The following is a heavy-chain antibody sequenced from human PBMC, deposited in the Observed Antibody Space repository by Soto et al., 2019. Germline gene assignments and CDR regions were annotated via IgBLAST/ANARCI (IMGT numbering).Heavy chain of an antibody. D-gene: IGHD2-2*01. V-gene: IGHV1-69*13. CDR3: ARSDIVVVPAAMASFDY. CDR2: IIPIFGTA. CDR1: GGTFSSYA. J-gene: IGHJ4*02. Sequence: ASVKVSCKASGGTFSSYAISWVRQAPGQGLEWMGGIIPIFGTANYAQKFQGRVTITADESTSTAYMELSSLRSEDTAVYYCARSDIVVVPAAMASFDYWGQGTLVTVSS.